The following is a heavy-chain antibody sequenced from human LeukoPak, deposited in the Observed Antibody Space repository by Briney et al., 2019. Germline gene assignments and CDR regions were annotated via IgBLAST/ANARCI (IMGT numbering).Heavy chain of an antibody. CDR1: GGSVSSSSYD. Sequence: SETLSLTCTVSGGSVSSSSYDWGWLRQPPGKGLEWIVSIYYSGSTYYNPSLKSRVTISVDTSKNQFSLKLSSVTAADTAVYYCARHGYCSSTSCRPSLWDYWGQGTLVTVSS. V-gene: IGHV4-39*01. D-gene: IGHD2-2*03. J-gene: IGHJ4*02. CDR3: ARHGYCSSTSCRPSLWDY. CDR2: IYYSGST.